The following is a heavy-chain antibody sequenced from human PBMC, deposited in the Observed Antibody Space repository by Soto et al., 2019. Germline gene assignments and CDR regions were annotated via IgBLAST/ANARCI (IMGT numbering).Heavy chain of an antibody. CDR1: GGTFSTYA. V-gene: IGHV1-69*01. CDR2: IIPIFGTA. J-gene: IGHJ6*02. Sequence: QVQLVQSGAEVKKPGSSVKVSCKASGGTFSTYAISWVRQAPGQGLEWMGGIIPIFGTANYAQKFQGRVTITADESTSTAYMELSSLRSEDTAVYYCARLRKYSSSSSYYYGMDVWGQGTTVTVSS. CDR3: ARLRKYSSSSSYYYGMDV. D-gene: IGHD6-6*01.